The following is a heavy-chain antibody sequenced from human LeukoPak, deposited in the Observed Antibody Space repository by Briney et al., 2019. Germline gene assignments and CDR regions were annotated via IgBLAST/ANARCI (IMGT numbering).Heavy chain of an antibody. CDR3: ARDPTRRFDL. Sequence: GGSLRLSCATSGFTFFSYWMTWVRQAPGKGREWVASIVEDGSETYYLDSVKGRFTFSRDNAKNSLYLQMNSMRGEDTAVYYCARDPTRRFDLWGQGTLVTVSS. CDR2: IVEDGSET. V-gene: IGHV3-7*01. J-gene: IGHJ4*02. CDR1: GFTFFSYW.